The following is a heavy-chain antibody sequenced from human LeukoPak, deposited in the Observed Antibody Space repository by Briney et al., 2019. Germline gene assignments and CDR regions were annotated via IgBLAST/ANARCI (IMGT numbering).Heavy chain of an antibody. CDR1: GGSFSGYY. CDR3: ARKVANRRTFGYSETIYNSYYYMDV. Sequence: PSETLSLTCAVYGGSFSGYYWSWIRQPPGKGLEWIGEINHSGSTKYNPSLKSRVTISVDTSKNQFSLKLSSVTAADTAVYYCARKVANRRTFGYSETIYNSYYYMDVWGKGTTVTVSS. J-gene: IGHJ6*03. D-gene: IGHD5-24*01. CDR2: INHSGST. V-gene: IGHV4-34*01.